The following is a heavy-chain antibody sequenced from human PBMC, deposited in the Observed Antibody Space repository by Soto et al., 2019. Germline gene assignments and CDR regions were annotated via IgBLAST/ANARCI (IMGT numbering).Heavy chain of an antibody. J-gene: IGHJ4*02. V-gene: IGHV1-69*01. CDR3: ARLGLDLDFDH. Sequence: QVQLVQSGPEVKKPGSSLKVSCKSYGDSFSRFAVSWVRQAPGEGLEWMGGIIPVTGTANYIDKFRGRLPITADESSSTVYMELSSLRSEDTAVYYCARLGLDLDFDHWGQGTLVTVSS. CDR1: GDSFSRFA. CDR2: IIPVTGTA.